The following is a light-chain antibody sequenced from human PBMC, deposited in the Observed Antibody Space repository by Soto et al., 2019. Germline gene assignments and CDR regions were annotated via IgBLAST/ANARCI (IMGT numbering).Light chain of an antibody. J-gene: IGKJ4*01. CDR2: KVS. V-gene: IGKV2-30*02. Sequence: DIVRTQSPISLPVTPGEPASISCRSSQSLLPSNGYNYLDWYLQRPGQSPRRLIYKVSNRDSGVPDRFSGSGSGTDFTLKISRVEAEDFGVYYCMQGTHCKFVSTPLTFGGGTKVDIK. CDR3: MQGTHCKFVSTPLT. CDR1: QSLLPSNGYNY.